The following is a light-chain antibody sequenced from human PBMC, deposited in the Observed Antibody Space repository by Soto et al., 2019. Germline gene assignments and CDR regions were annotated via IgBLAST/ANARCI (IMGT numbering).Light chain of an antibody. V-gene: IGLV3-21*04. CDR3: QVWDSTTDQYV. CDR2: YDS. CDR1: DIGRKS. Sequence: SYELTQPPSVSVAPGQTARTTCGGNDIGRKSVHWYQQKPGQAPVLVISYDSDRPSGIPERFSGSNSGNTATLTITRVEAGDEADYFCQVWDSTTDQYVFGAGTKVTVL. J-gene: IGLJ1*01.